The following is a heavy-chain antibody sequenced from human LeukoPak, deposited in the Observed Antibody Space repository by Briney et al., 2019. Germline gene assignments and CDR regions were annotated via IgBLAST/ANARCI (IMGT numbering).Heavy chain of an antibody. CDR2: INHSGRT. Sequence: SETLSLTCAVYDGSFSDYYWVWIRQPPGKGLEWIGEINHSGRTNYNPSLKSRVTISVDTSKNQFSLKLSSVTAADTAMYFCARAGDNSGYSDFWGQGALVTVSS. J-gene: IGHJ4*02. V-gene: IGHV4-34*01. CDR1: DGSFSDYY. D-gene: IGHD3-22*01. CDR3: ARAGDNSGYSDF.